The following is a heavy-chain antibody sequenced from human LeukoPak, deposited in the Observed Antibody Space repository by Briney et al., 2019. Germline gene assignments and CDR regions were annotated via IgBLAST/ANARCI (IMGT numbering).Heavy chain of an antibody. Sequence: GGSLRLSCAASGFTFSSYAMSWVRQAPGKGLGWVSTVGGSGSSTYYADSVKGRSTISRDNSKNTLYLQMNSLRAEDTAVYYCAKNGGYCSSTRCYRFDYWGQGTLVTVSS. D-gene: IGHD2-2*01. CDR3: AKNGGYCSSTRCYRFDY. CDR1: GFTFSSYA. V-gene: IGHV3-23*01. J-gene: IGHJ4*02. CDR2: VGGSGSST.